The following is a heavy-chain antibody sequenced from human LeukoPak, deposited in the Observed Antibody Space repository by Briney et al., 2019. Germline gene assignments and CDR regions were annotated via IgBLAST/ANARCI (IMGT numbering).Heavy chain of an antibody. CDR2: IYYSGSI. Sequence: SETLSLTCTVSGGSINSNAYYWGWIRQPPGKGLEWIGSIYYSGSIYYNPALKSRVTISLDTSKNQFSLKLSSVTAADTAVYYCARGDTASLFDPWGQGTLVTVSS. CDR1: GGSINSNAYY. V-gene: IGHV4-39*07. D-gene: IGHD5-18*01. CDR3: ARGDTASLFDP. J-gene: IGHJ5*02.